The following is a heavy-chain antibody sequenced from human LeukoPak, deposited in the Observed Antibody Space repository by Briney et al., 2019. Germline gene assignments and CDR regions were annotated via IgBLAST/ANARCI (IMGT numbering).Heavy chain of an antibody. CDR2: IKSKTDGGTT. CDR3: TTGGGTLDYFDY. CDR1: GFTFSNAW. V-gene: IGHV3-15*01. Sequence: GGSLRLSCAASGFTFSNAWMTWVRQAPGKGLERVGRIKSKTDGGTTDYAAHVKGRFTISRDDSKNTLCLQMNSLKTEDTAVYYCTTGGGTLDYFDYWGQGTLVTVSS. D-gene: IGHD3-16*01. J-gene: IGHJ4*02.